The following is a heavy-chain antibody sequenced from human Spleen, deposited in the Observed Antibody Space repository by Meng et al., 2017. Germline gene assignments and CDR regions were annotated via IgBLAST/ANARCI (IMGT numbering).Heavy chain of an antibody. Sequence: GGSLRLSCVASGFTFSSYAMTWVRQAPGKGLEWVSLISGLGGSTYYADSVKGRFTISRDNSKNTMYLQMNGLRGDDTAVYYCARDVAGRGGYWGQGTLVTVSS. CDR1: GFTFSSYA. D-gene: IGHD2-15*01. J-gene: IGHJ4*02. CDR2: ISGLGGST. CDR3: ARDVAGRGGY. V-gene: IGHV3-23*01.